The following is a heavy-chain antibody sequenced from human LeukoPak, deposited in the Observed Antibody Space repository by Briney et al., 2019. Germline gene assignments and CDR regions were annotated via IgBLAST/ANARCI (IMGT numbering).Heavy chain of an antibody. V-gene: IGHV3-21*01. J-gene: IGHJ4*02. CDR2: ISSSSSYI. CDR3: ARDARDYDSSGYLNY. D-gene: IGHD3-22*01. Sequence: GGSLRLSCAASGFTFSSYSMNWFRQAPGKGLEWVSSISSSSSYIYYADSVKGRFTISRDNAKNSLYLQMNSLRAEDTAVYYCARDARDYDSSGYLNYWGQGTLVTVSS. CDR1: GFTFSSYS.